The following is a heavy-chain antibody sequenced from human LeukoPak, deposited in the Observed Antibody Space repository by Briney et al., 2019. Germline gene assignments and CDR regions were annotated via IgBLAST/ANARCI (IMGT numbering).Heavy chain of an antibody. CDR3: ARKGETFADYDF. Sequence: GASVKVSCKASGYTFTGYYIHWVRQAPGQGLEWMGWVYPNSGGPNYAQKFQGRVTMTRDTSISTAYMELSRLRSDDTAVYYCARKGETFADYDFWGQGTLVTVSS. D-gene: IGHD4-11*01. V-gene: IGHV1-2*02. CDR1: GYTFTGYY. J-gene: IGHJ4*02. CDR2: VYPNSGGP.